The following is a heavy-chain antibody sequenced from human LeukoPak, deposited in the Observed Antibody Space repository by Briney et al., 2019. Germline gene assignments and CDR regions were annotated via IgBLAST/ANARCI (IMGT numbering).Heavy chain of an antibody. CDR1: GDSVSSNSAA. V-gene: IGHV6-1*01. D-gene: IGHD1-26*01. CDR2: TYYRSKWYN. CDR3: ARDGVPIYSGSYREYYFDY. Sequence: SQTFSLTCAISGDSVSSNSAAWNWIRQSPSRGLEWLGRTYYRSKWYNDYAVSVKSRIIINPDTSKKQFSLQMNSVTPEDTAVYYCARDGVPIYSGSYREYYFDYWGQGTLVTVSS. J-gene: IGHJ4*02.